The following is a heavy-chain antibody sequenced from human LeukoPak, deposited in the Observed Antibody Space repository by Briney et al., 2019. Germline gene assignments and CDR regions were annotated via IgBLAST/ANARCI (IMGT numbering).Heavy chain of an antibody. CDR1: GFTVSSNY. CDR2: ISGGGGST. CDR3: AKFFDILTGYFDS. V-gene: IGHV3-23*01. Sequence: GGSLRLSCAASGFTVSSNYMSWVRQSPGKGLEWVSAISGGGGSTHYADSVKGRFTISRDNSKNTLYLQMNSLRADDTAVYYCAKFFDILTGYFDSWGQGTLVTVSS. J-gene: IGHJ4*02. D-gene: IGHD3-9*01.